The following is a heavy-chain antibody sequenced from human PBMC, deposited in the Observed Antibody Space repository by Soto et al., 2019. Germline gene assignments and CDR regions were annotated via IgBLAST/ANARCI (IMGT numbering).Heavy chain of an antibody. V-gene: IGHV5-51*01. D-gene: IGHD2-2*01. J-gene: IGHJ6*02. Sequence: GESLKISCKGSGYSFTSYWIGWVRQMPGKGLEWMGIIYPGDSDTRYSPSFQGQVTISADKSISTAYLQWSSLKASDTAMYYCARREKYCSSTSRYGLESYGMDVWGQGTTVTVSS. CDR1: GYSFTSYW. CDR3: ARREKYCSSTSRYGLESYGMDV. CDR2: IYPGDSDT.